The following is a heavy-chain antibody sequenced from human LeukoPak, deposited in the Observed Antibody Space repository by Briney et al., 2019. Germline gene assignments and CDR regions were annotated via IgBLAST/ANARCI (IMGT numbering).Heavy chain of an antibody. CDR1: GLTFSIYA. V-gene: IGHV3-23*01. CDR2: ISGRGDKA. CDR3: AKCYFVSGRPHGLDV. Sequence: PGGSLRLSCAASGLTFSIYAMSWVRQAPGKGLEWVSTISGRGDKAYYADSVKGRFTISRDNSKNTLYLQMNTLRVEDTAAYYCAKCYFVSGRPHGLDVWGQGTTVTVSS. J-gene: IGHJ6*02. D-gene: IGHD3-10*01.